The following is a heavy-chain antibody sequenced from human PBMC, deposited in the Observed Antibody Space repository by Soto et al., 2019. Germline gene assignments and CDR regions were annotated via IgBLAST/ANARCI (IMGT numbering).Heavy chain of an antibody. CDR3: ARDQLEGNWFDP. CDR2: IYHSGST. CDR1: GGSISSGGYS. Sequence: QLQLQESGSGLVRPSQTLSLTCAVSGGSISSGGYSWNWIRQPPGKGLEWIGYIYHSGSTLYNPSLKGRFTIPVEQSKNQFSLKLTSVAAADTAVYYCARDQLEGNWFDPWGQGTLVTVSS. D-gene: IGHD6-6*01. J-gene: IGHJ5*02. V-gene: IGHV4-30-2*01.